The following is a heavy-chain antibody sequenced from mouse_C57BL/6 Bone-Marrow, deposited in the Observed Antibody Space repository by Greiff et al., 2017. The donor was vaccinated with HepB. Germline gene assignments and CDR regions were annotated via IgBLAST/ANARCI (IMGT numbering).Heavy chain of an antibody. J-gene: IGHJ4*01. CDR2: IDPETGGT. CDR3: TRDSLITTVVASYYYAMDY. V-gene: IGHV1-15*01. Sequence: QVQLQQSGAELVRPGASVTLSCKASGYTFTDYEMHWMKQTPVHGLEWIGAIDPETGGTAYNQKFKGKAILTADKSSSTAYMELRSLTSEDSAVYYCTRDSLITTVVASYYYAMDYWGQGTSVTVSS. CDR1: GYTFTDYE. D-gene: IGHD1-1*01.